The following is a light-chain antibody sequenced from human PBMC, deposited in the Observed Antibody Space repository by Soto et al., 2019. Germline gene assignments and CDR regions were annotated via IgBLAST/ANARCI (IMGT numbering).Light chain of an antibody. V-gene: IGKV3-20*01. J-gene: IGKJ1*01. CDR3: QQDDSSPLT. Sequence: EIVLTQSPGTLSLSPGERATLSCRASQSVSSSYLAWYQQKPGQAPRLLIYGASIRATGSPGRFRGSGSGTGFNLTISRLEPEDFAVYYCQQDDSSPLTFGQGTKVEIK. CDR2: GAS. CDR1: QSVSSSY.